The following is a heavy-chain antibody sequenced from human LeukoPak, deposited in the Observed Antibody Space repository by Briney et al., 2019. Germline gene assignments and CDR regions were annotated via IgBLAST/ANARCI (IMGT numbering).Heavy chain of an antibody. D-gene: IGHD6-19*01. V-gene: IGHV3-15*01. CDR3: TMAYSSGWN. CDR2: IRSKTDGETT. Sequence: GGSLRLSCAASGCTFSNAWMNWVRQAPGRGLEWVGRIRSKTDGETTDYATPVKGRFTISRDDSKSTLFLQMNSLRTEDTAAYYCTMAYSSGWNWGQGTLVTVSS. CDR1: GCTFSNAW. J-gene: IGHJ4*02.